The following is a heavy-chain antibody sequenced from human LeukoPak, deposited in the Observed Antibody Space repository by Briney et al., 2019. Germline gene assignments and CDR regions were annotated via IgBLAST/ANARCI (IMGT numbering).Heavy chain of an antibody. D-gene: IGHD5-24*01. J-gene: IGHJ4*02. CDR3: ARGMATTDLKAIDY. Sequence: GASVKVSCKASGYTFTGYYMHWVRQAPGQGLEWMGWINPNSGGTNYAQKFQGRVTMTRDTSISTAYMELSSLRSEDTAVYYCARGMATTDLKAIDYWGQGTLVTVSS. CDR2: INPNSGGT. V-gene: IGHV1-2*02. CDR1: GYTFTGYY.